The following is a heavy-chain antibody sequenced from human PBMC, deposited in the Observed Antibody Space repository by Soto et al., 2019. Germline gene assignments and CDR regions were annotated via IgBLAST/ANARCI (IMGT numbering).Heavy chain of an antibody. CDR2: ISAYNGNT. V-gene: IGHV1-18*01. Sequence: QVQLVPSGAEVKKPWASVKVSCKASGYTFTSYGISWVRQAPGQGLEWMGWISAYNGNTNYAQKLQSRVTMTTDTATSTAYIEPRSLSSEDTAVYYWERDPCCNSGEGYYYGMDVWGQGTTVTVSS. D-gene: IGHD2-15*01. CDR1: GYTFTSYG. J-gene: IGHJ6*02. CDR3: ERDPCCNSGEGYYYGMDV.